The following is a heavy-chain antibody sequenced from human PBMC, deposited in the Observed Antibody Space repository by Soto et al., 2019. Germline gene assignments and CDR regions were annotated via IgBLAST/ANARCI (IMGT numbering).Heavy chain of an antibody. Sequence: QVQLVQSGTEVKKPGSSVKLSCKASGGVFSNYALTWVRQAPGQGLEWVGGTVPVFGTPNYSPTCQGRVTVTADESARTGYMELSRLTSEHTAMWFCARWSHYLSTGYYFDNWLQGTLVAVSS. D-gene: IGHD2-2*01. CDR3: ARWSHYLSTGYYFDN. J-gene: IGHJ4*02. CDR2: TVPVFGTP. V-gene: IGHV1-69*01. CDR1: GGVFSNYA.